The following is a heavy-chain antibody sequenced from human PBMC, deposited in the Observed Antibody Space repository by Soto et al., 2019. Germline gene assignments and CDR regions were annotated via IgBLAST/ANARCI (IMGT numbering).Heavy chain of an antibody. CDR2: IHYRGDT. V-gene: IGHV4-39*01. J-gene: IGHJ5*02. CDR3: VRLPTGYPNGFDP. CDR1: GASISTNHHN. D-gene: IGHD3-9*01. Sequence: QVQLQGSGPGLVRPSETLSLTCTVSGASISTNHHNWAWVRQPPGKGLEWMGNIHYRGDTYFNPSLGSRLSMSVDTLKNRLSLKLTSVTAADTAVYYCVRLPTGYPNGFDPWGQGTLVSVSS.